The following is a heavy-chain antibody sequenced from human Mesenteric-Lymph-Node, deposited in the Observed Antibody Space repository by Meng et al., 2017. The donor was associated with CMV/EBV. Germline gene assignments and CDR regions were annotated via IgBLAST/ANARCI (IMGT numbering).Heavy chain of an antibody. CDR1: GFTFSSYT. CDR2: MTNSDSQI. J-gene: IGHJ1*01. D-gene: IGHD2-2*01. V-gene: IGHV3-21*03. Sequence: GGSLRLSCVASGFTFSSYTMNWVRQAPGKGLEWVASMTNSDSQIYYADSVKGRFTISRDNAKNSVYLQMNSLRAEDTAVYYCAKDRVYCSSTSCYPEYFQHWGQGTLVTVSS. CDR3: AKDRVYCSSTSCYPEYFQH.